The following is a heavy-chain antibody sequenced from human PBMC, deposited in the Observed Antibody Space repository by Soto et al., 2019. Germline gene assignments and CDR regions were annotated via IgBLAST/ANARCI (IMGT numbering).Heavy chain of an antibody. CDR1: GFTFSDHY. CDR3: AREGFCSGGSCYGILDP. Sequence: EVQLVESGGGLGQPGGSLRLSCAGSGFTFSDHYMDWVRQAPGKGLEWVGRVKNKDNSYSTESAASVKARFTISRDDSKNSLYHLMNSLKSEDTAVYYCAREGFCSGGSCYGILDPWGQGTLVTVSS. D-gene: IGHD2-15*01. CDR2: VKNKDNSYST. J-gene: IGHJ5*02. V-gene: IGHV3-72*01.